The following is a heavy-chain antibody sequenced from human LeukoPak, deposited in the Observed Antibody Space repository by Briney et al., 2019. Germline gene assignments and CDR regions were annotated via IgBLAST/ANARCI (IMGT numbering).Heavy chain of an antibody. Sequence: SGGSLRLSCAASGFTFSSYAMSWVRQAPGKGLEWVSYISSSSSTIYYADSVKGRFTISRDNAKNSLYLQMNSLRAEDTAVYYCASSGIGYCSRADGSTSCYGAFDIWGQGTMVTVSS. CDR2: ISSSSSTI. D-gene: IGHD2-2*01. V-gene: IGHV3-48*01. CDR1: GFTFSSYA. J-gene: IGHJ3*02. CDR3: ASSGIGYCSRADGSTSCYGAFDI.